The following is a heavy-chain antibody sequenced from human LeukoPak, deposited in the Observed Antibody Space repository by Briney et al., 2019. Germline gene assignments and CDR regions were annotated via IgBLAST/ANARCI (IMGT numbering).Heavy chain of an antibody. J-gene: IGHJ6*03. CDR2: IKQDGSEK. CDR1: GFTFSSYW. Sequence: PGGSLRLSCAASGFTFSSYWMSWVRQAPGKGLEWVANIKQDGSEKYYVDSVKGRFTISRDNAKNSLYLQMNSLRAEDTAVYYCVSEFGSYYYYYMDVWGKGTTVTVSS. V-gene: IGHV3-7*01. CDR3: VSEFGSYYYYYMDV. D-gene: IGHD3-16*01.